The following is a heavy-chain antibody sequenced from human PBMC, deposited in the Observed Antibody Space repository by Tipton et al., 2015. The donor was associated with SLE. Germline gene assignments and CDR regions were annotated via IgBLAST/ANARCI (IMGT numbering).Heavy chain of an antibody. V-gene: IGHV3-20*04. Sequence: SLRLSCAASGFTFDDYAMSWVRQVPGKGLEWVSGINWNGGSTAYADSVKGRFTISRENAKNSLYLQMNSLRAGDTAVYYCARVKGGMDVWGQGTTVTVSS. CDR2: INWNGGST. CDR1: GFTFDDYA. CDR3: ARVKGGMDV. J-gene: IGHJ6*02.